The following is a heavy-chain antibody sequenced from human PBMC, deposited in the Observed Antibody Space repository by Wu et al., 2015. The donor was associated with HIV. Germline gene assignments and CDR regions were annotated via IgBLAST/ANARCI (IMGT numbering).Heavy chain of an antibody. CDR2: FYHTGTS. J-gene: IGHJ4*02. D-gene: IGHD6-13*01. CDR3: ARHGGAADGAGVDS. V-gene: IGHV4-38-2*01. Sequence: QVQLQESGPGLVRPSETLSLTCSVSGYSITSGFYWAWIRQPPGKGLEWIATFYHTGTSYYNPSVKGRVTISGDMSQNQFSLTVDPVTAADTALYYCARHGGAADGAGVDSWGLGTLVTVSS. CDR1: GYSITSGFY.